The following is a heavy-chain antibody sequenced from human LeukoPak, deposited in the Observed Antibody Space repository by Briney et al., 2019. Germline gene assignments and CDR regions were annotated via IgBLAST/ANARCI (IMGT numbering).Heavy chain of an antibody. V-gene: IGHV4-61*02. J-gene: IGHJ6*03. CDR3: ARIPAAIGIYYYYYMDV. CDR1: GGSISSGSYY. D-gene: IGHD2-2*01. CDR2: LYTSGST. Sequence: SQTLSLTCTVSGGSISSGSYYWSWIRQPAGKGLEWIGRLYTSGSTNYNPSLKSRVTISVDTSKNQFSLKLSSVTAADTAVYYCARIPAAIGIYYYYYMDVWGKGTTVTVSS.